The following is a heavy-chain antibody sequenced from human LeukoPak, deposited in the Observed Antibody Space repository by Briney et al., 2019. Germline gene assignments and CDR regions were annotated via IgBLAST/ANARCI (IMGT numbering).Heavy chain of an antibody. J-gene: IGHJ5*02. CDR3: AKGRFSNFDP. D-gene: IGHD4-11*01. CDR2: ISGSGGGGST. CDR1: GLTFSSYG. Sequence: PGGSLRLSCAASGLTFSSYGMSWVRQAPGKGREWVSAISGSGGGGSTNYADSVRGRFTISGDNSKNTLYLQMNSLRAEDTALYYCAKGRFSNFDPWGQGTLVTVSS. V-gene: IGHV3-23*01.